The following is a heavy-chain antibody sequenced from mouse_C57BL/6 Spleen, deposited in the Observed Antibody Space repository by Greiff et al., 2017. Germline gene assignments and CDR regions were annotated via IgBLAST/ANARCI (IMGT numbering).Heavy chain of an antibody. Sequence: EVMLVESGGGLVQPGGSLSLSCAASGFTFTDYYMSWVRQPPGKALEWIGIIRNKANGYTTEYSASVKGRFTISRDNSHGNLYLQMNALRAEDGAAYYCARSDYYGSSYWWYVDGWGTGTTVTVSS. CDR1: GFTFTDYY. J-gene: IGHJ1*03. CDR3: ARSDYYGSSYWWYVDG. V-gene: IGHV7-3*01. D-gene: IGHD1-1*01. CDR2: IRNKANGYTT.